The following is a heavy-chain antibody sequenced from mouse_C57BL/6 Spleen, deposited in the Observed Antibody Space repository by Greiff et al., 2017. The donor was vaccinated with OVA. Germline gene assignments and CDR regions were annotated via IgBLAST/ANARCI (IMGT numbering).Heavy chain of an antibody. J-gene: IGHJ3*01. Sequence: QVQLQQSGAELVRPGASVKLSCKASGYTFTSYSMHWVKQRPGQGLEWIGDINPSSGYTKYNQKFKDKATLTADKSSSTAYMQLSSLTSEDSAVYYCAREGDWGCPASGGQGTLVPVSA. CDR3: AREGDWGCPAS. CDR2: INPSSGYT. CDR1: GYTFTSYS. V-gene: IGHV1-4*01. D-gene: IGHD4-1*01.